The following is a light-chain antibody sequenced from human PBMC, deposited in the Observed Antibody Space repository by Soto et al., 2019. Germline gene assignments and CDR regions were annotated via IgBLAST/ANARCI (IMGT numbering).Light chain of an antibody. J-gene: IGKJ2*01. CDR2: DAS. Sequence: DIQMTQSPSSLSASVGDRGTITCQASQDINKCLNWYQQKGGAAPKLLISDASRSESGVPSRLSGRRSGTHFTLTISKLQPEDIATYYCQQCDNLPPTFREGPKLEIK. V-gene: IGKV1-33*01. CDR1: QDINKC. CDR3: QQCDNLPPT.